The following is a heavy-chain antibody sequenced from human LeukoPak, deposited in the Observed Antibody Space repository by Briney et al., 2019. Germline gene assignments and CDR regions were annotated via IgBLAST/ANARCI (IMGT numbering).Heavy chain of an antibody. Sequence: ASVKVSCKASGYTFTSYYMHWVRQAPGQGLEWMGRIIPIFGTANYAQKFQGRVTITTDESTSTAYMELSSLRSEDTAVYYCARVAARYWEKGANWFDPWGQGTLVTVSS. V-gene: IGHV1-69*05. CDR2: IIPIFGTA. CDR3: ARVAARYWEKGANWFDP. J-gene: IGHJ5*02. D-gene: IGHD1-26*01. CDR1: GYTFTSYY.